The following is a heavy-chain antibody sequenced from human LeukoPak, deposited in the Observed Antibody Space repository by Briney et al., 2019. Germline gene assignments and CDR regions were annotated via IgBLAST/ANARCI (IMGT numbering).Heavy chain of an antibody. CDR1: GFTVSSNY. V-gene: IGHV3-53*01. J-gene: IGHJ6*03. CDR2: IYSGGST. CDR3: ARDRYCSSTSCSIWDYYYYYYMDV. D-gene: IGHD2-2*01. Sequence: PGGSLRLSCAASGFTVSSNYMSWVRQAPGKGLEWVSVIYSGGSTYYADSVKGRFTISRDNSKNTLYLQMNSLRAEDTAVYYCARDRYCSSTSCSIWDYYYYYYMDVWAKGTTVTVSS.